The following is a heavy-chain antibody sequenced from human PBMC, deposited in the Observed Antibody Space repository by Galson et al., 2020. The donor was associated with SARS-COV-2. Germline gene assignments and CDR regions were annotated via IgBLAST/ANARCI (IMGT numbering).Heavy chain of an antibody. D-gene: IGHD4-17*01. CDR1: GGSISSYY. Sequence: SETLSLTCTVSGGSISSYYWSWIRQPPGKGLEWIGYIYYSGSTNYNHSLKSRVTISVDTSKNQFSLKLSSVTAADTAVYYCARVYGDYDYYYGMDVWGQGTTVTVSS. J-gene: IGHJ6*02. CDR3: ARVYGDYDYYYGMDV. V-gene: IGHV4-59*01. CDR2: IYYSGST.